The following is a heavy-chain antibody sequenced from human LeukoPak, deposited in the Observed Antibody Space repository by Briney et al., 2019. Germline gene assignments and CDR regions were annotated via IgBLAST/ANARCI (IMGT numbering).Heavy chain of an antibody. Sequence: GGSLRHSCAASGFTFSSYAMSGVRQAPGKGLEWVSAISIIGGSTYYADSVKGRFTISRDNSENTLFLQVNSLRADDTAVYYCAKGGYCSSTSCYGYFDSWGQGTLVTVSS. V-gene: IGHV3-23*01. J-gene: IGHJ4*02. D-gene: IGHD2-2*01. CDR1: GFTFSSYA. CDR2: ISIIGGST. CDR3: AKGGYCSSTSCYGYFDS.